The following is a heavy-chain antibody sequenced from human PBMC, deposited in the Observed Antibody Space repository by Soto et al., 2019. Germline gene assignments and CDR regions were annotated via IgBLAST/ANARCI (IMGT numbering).Heavy chain of an antibody. Sequence: SETQSLTCTVSGGSISSGDYYWSWIRQPPGKGLEWIGYIYYSGSTYYNPSLKSRVTISVDTSKNQFSLKLSSVTAADTAVYYCAREVIVVVPAAIRAGNWFDPWGQGTLVTVSS. CDR2: IYYSGST. V-gene: IGHV4-30-4*01. D-gene: IGHD2-2*02. CDR1: GGSISSGDYY. CDR3: AREVIVVVPAAIRAGNWFDP. J-gene: IGHJ5*02.